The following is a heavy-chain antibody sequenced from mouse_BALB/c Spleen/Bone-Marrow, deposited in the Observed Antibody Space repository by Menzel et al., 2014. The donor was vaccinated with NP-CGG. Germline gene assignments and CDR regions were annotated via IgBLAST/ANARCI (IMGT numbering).Heavy chain of an antibody. J-gene: IGHJ4*01. Sequence: QVQLQQSGPELVKPGASVKISCKASGHAFSSSWMTWVKQRPGQGLDWFGRIFPGDGDTYYNGKFKGKATLTADKSSSTAYMQLSSLTSVDSAVYFCARSDGYRAMDYWGQGTSVTVSS. CDR1: GHAFSSSW. CDR2: IFPGDGDT. V-gene: IGHV1-82*01. D-gene: IGHD2-3*01. CDR3: ARSDGYRAMDY.